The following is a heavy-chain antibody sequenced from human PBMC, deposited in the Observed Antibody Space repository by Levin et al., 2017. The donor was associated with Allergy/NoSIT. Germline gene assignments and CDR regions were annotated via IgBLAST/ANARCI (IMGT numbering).Heavy chain of an antibody. CDR2: ISYDGSDK. Sequence: GGSLRLSCEASGFTFSSYGMYWVRQAPGKGLEWVAVISYDGSDKYYADSVKGRFTISRDNSKNTLYLQMNSLRAEDTAVYYCAKDQGETLTTPPRNDAFDIWGQGTMVTVSS. CDR1: GFTFSSYG. J-gene: IGHJ3*02. D-gene: IGHD4-17*01. V-gene: IGHV3-30*18. CDR3: AKDQGETLTTPPRNDAFDI.